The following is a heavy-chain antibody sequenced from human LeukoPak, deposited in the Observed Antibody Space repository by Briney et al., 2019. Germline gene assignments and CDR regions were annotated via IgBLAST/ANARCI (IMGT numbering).Heavy chain of an antibody. Sequence: GGSLRLSCAASGFTFSSYAMSWVRQAPGKGLEWVSAISGSGGSTYYADSVKGRFTISRDNSKNTLYLQMNSLRAEDTAVYYCAKDLSEEDSSGYYYWNAFDIWGQGTMVTVFS. CDR2: ISGSGGST. CDR1: GFTFSSYA. CDR3: AKDLSEEDSSGYYYWNAFDI. D-gene: IGHD3-22*01. V-gene: IGHV3-23*01. J-gene: IGHJ3*02.